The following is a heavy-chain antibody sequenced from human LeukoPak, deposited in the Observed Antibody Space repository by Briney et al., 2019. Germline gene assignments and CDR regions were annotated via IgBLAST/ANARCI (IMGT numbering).Heavy chain of an antibody. J-gene: IGHJ4*02. CDR2: IWYDGSNK. Sequence: GGSLRLSCAASGFTFSSYGMHWVRQAPGKGLEWVAVIWYDGSNKYYADSVKGRFTISRDNSKNTLYLQMNSLRAEDTAVYYCATAYYYDSRGYDPLDYWGQGTLVTVSS. D-gene: IGHD3-22*01. V-gene: IGHV3-33*01. CDR1: GFTFSSYG. CDR3: ATAYYYDSRGYDPLDY.